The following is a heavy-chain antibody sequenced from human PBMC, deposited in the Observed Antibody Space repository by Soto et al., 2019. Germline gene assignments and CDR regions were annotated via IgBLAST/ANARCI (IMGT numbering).Heavy chain of an antibody. Sequence: QVQLRESGPGLVKPSQTLSLTCTVSGGSISSGNYYWSWIRQHPGKGLEWIGYIYYSGSTSYNPSLKSRVTISVDTSKNHFSLKLSSVTAADTAVYYCARVFSDSSSFFDPWGQGTLVTVSS. CDR1: GGSISSGNYY. J-gene: IGHJ5*02. D-gene: IGHD6-13*01. CDR3: ARVFSDSSSFFDP. CDR2: IYYSGST. V-gene: IGHV4-31*03.